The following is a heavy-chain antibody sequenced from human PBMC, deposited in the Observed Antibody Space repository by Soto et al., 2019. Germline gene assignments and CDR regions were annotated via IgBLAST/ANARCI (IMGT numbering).Heavy chain of an antibody. D-gene: IGHD3-10*01. Sequence: RASVKVSCKASGGTFSSYAISWVRQAPGQGLEWMGGIIPIFGTANYAQKFQGRVTITADESTSTAYMELSSLRSEDTAVYYCARDQAGAWFGELSRGGMDVWGQGTTVTVSS. CDR1: GGTFSSYA. J-gene: IGHJ6*02. CDR2: IIPIFGTA. V-gene: IGHV1-69*13. CDR3: ARDQAGAWFGELSRGGMDV.